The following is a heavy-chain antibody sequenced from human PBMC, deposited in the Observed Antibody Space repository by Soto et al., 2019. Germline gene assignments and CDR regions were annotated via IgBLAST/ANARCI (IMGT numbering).Heavy chain of an antibody. CDR3: SRDGGYCISTSCYYYYGMDV. Sequence: GASVKVSCKASGYTFTSYGISWVRQAPGQGLEWMGWISAYNGNTNYAQKLQGRVTITADESTSTAYMELSSLRSEDTAVYYCSRDGGYCISTSCYYYYGMDVWGQGTTVTVSS. D-gene: IGHD2-2*01. J-gene: IGHJ6*02. CDR2: ISAYNGNT. CDR1: GYTFTSYG. V-gene: IGHV1-18*01.